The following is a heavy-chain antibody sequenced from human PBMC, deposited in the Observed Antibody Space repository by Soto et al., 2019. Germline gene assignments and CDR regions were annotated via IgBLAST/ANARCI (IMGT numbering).Heavy chain of an antibody. CDR1: GFTFSSYE. J-gene: IGHJ4*02. Sequence: GVSLRLSCAASGFTFSSYEMHWVRQAPGKGLEWISYISSTGSGTHYADSVKGRFTISRDNARNSLSLQMNSLRAEDTAIYYCVRDLHEPLPADVLQVANWGQGTQVTVSS. CDR2: ISSTGSGT. D-gene: IGHD1-1*01. V-gene: IGHV3-48*03. CDR3: VRDLHEPLPADVLQVAN.